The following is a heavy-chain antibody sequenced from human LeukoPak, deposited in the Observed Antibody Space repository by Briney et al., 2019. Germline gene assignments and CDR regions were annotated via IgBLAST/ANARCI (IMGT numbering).Heavy chain of an antibody. Sequence: GGSLRLSCAASGFTFSSYEMNWVRQAPGKGLQWVSDTSSSGTTIYYADSVKGRFTISRDNAKNSLYLQMNSLGAEDTAVYYCARKYCSTTSCLFDNWGQGALVTVSS. D-gene: IGHD2-2*01. CDR2: TSSSGTTI. J-gene: IGHJ4*02. CDR1: GFTFSSYE. CDR3: ARKYCSTTSCLFDN. V-gene: IGHV3-48*03.